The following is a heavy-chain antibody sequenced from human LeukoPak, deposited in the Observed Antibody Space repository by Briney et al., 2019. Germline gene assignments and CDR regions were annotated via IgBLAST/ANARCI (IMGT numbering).Heavy chain of an antibody. Sequence: ASVKVSCKASGYTFTGYYMHWVRQAPGQGLEWMGWINPNSGGTNYAQKFQGWVTMTEDTSTDTAYMELSSLRSEDTAVYYCATYPAEPAAQVGLWGQGTLVSVSS. V-gene: IGHV1-2*04. CDR1: GYTFTGYY. CDR2: INPNSGGT. D-gene: IGHD2-2*01. CDR3: ATYPAEPAAQVGL. J-gene: IGHJ4*02.